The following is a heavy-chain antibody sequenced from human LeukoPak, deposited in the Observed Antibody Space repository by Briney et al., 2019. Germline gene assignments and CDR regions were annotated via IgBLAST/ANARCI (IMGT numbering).Heavy chain of an antibody. J-gene: IGHJ4*02. Sequence: SETLSLTCTVSGGSISSYYWSWIRQPPGKGLEWIGYIYYSGTTNYNPPLKSRVTISVDTSKNQFSLKLSSVTAADTADYYCARGVYIAAAQYGYWGQGTLVTVSS. CDR1: GGSISSYY. V-gene: IGHV4-59*01. CDR2: IYYSGTT. CDR3: ARGVYIAAAQYGY. D-gene: IGHD6-13*01.